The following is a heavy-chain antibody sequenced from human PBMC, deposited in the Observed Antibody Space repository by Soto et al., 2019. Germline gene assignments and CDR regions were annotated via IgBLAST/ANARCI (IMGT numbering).Heavy chain of an antibody. J-gene: IGHJ4*02. V-gene: IGHV4-31*03. CDR2: IYYSGST. CDR1: GGSISSGGYY. Sequence: SETLSLTCTVSGGSISSGGYYWSWIRQHPGKGLEWIGYIYYSGSTYYNPSLKSRVTISVDTSKNQFSLKLSSVTAADTAVYYCASGESMIVVYWGQGTLVTVSS. D-gene: IGHD3-22*01. CDR3: ASGESMIVVY.